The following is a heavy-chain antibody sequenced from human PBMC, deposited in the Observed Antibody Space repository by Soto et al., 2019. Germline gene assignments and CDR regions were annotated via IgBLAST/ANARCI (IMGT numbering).Heavy chain of an antibody. CDR3: ARTAAAGKYYYGMDV. D-gene: IGHD6-13*01. V-gene: IGHV5-51*01. J-gene: IGHJ6*02. CDR2: IYPGDSDT. Sequence: GESLKISCKGSGYSFTSYWIGWVRQMPGKGLECMGIIYPGDSDTRYSPSFQGQVTISADKSISTAYLQWSGLKASDTAMYYCARTAAAGKYYYGMDVCGQGTTVIVSS. CDR1: GYSFTSYW.